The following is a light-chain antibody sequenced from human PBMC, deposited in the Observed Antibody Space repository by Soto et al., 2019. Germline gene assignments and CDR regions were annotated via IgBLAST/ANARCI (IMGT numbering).Light chain of an antibody. CDR3: QQYYTSPFT. Sequence: DIVMTQSPDCLAVSLGERATINCKSSQSVLYSSNNKNYLAWYQQKPTQPPKLLIYWASTRESGVPDRFSGSGSGTDFTLTISGLQAEDVAVYYCQQYYTSPFTFGPGTKLGIE. CDR2: WAS. V-gene: IGKV4-1*01. J-gene: IGKJ3*01. CDR1: QSVLYSSNNKNY.